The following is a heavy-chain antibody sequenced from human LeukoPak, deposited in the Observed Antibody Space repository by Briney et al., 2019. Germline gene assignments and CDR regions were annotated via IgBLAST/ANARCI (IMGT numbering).Heavy chain of an antibody. CDR1: GFTFSSHG. Sequence: PGGSLRLSCAASGFTFSSHGMHWVRQAPGKGLEWVAGISYDESEKFYGDSVKGRFTISRDNSRNTVYLQMNSLRAEDTAVYSCAKGTSGSSYSAGHYWGQGTLVTVSS. CDR2: ISYDESEK. D-gene: IGHD2-15*01. V-gene: IGHV3-30*18. CDR3: AKGTSGSSYSAGHY. J-gene: IGHJ4*02.